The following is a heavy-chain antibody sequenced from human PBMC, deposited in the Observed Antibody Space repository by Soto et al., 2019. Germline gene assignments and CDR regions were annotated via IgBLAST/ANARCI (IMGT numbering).Heavy chain of an antibody. D-gene: IGHD1-1*01. CDR1: GFTFSIYA. CDR2: MSPNGNNQ. Sequence: SLRLSCAAPGFTFSIYALHWVRQAPGKGLEWVAVMSPNGNNQYYADSVKGRFTISRDTSKSTLYLQMTSLRPDDTAVYYCATGANFSYDNSRYWGQGTLVTVS. CDR3: ATGANFSYDNSRY. J-gene: IGHJ4*02. V-gene: IGHV3-30-3*01.